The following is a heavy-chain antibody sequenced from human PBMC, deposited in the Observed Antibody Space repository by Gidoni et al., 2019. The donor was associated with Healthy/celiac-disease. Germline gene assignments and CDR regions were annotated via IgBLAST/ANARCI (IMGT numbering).Heavy chain of an antibody. CDR1: GGSFSGYY. V-gene: IGHV4-34*01. J-gene: IGHJ4*02. Sequence: QVQLQQWGAGLLTPSATLSLTSAVYGGSFSGYYWSWIRQPPGKGLEWFVEINHSGSTNYSTSLKSRVTISVDTAKNQFSLKLSSVTDADTAVDYCARDVVLWFGEPFDYWGQGTLVTVS. D-gene: IGHD3-10*01. CDR3: ARDVVLWFGEPFDY. CDR2: INHSGST.